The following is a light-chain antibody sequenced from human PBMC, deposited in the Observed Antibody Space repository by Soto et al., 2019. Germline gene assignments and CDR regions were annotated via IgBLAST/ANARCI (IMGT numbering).Light chain of an antibody. CDR3: QRYGTSFS. CDR1: QSVYNNY. V-gene: IGKV3-20*01. J-gene: IGKJ4*01. Sequence: EIVLTQSPGTRSLSPGDRATLSCRASQSVYNNYLAWYQQKPGQAPRLLIYDASARFTGIPDRFSGSGSGTEFTLTISRLDPEDVAVYYCQRYGTSFSFGGGTKE. CDR2: DAS.